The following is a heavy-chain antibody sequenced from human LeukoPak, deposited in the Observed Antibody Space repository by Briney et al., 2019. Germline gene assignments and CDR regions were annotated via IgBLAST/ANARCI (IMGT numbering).Heavy chain of an antibody. CDR3: ARCHSDSSGYYFNNYYYYYMDV. CDR1: GGSISSSSYY. Sequence: PSETLSLTCTVSGGSISSSSYYWGWIRQPPGKGLEWIGSIYYSGSTYYNPSLKSRVTISVDTSKNQFSLKLSSVTAADTAVYYCARCHSDSSGYYFNNYYYYYMDVWGKGTTVTISS. D-gene: IGHD3-22*01. CDR2: IYYSGST. J-gene: IGHJ6*03. V-gene: IGHV4-39*07.